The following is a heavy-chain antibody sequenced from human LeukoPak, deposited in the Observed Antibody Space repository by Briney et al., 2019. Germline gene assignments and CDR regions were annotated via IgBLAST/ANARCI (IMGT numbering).Heavy chain of an antibody. V-gene: IGHV1-2*02. CDR1: GYTFTGYY. CDR2: INPNSGGT. J-gene: IGHJ5*02. Sequence: GASVKVSCKASGYTFTGYYMHWVRQAPGQGLEWMGWINPNSGGTNYAQKFQGRVTMTRDTSISTAYMELSRLRSDDTAVYYCARDRVVATRGPYNWFDPWGQGTLVTVSS. D-gene: IGHD2-15*01. CDR3: ARDRVVATRGPYNWFDP.